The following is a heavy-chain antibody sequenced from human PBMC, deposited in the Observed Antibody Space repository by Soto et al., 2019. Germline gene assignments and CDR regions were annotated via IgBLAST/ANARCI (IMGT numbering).Heavy chain of an antibody. CDR3: ARHMGRKTGTGYYYGMDV. CDR2: IYPDQSRA. Sequence: GESLKISCKGSGYRFSTFWIGWVRQMPGKGLEWVAIIYPDQSRAMYSPAFQGQVTISVDKSISTAYLQWNSLKASDTAIYYCARHMGRKTGTGYYYGMDVWGQGTTVTVSS. D-gene: IGHD1-1*01. J-gene: IGHJ6*02. V-gene: IGHV5-51*01. CDR1: GYRFSTFW.